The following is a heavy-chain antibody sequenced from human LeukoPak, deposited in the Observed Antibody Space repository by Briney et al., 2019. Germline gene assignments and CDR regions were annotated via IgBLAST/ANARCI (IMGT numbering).Heavy chain of an antibody. CDR3: ARDGVSRFVEWLSHYYYYMDV. CDR2: IYRSGST. D-gene: IGHD3-3*01. Sequence: PSETLSLTCTVSGYSISSGYYWGWIRQPPGRGLEWIGSIYRSGSTYYNPSLKSRVTISVDTSKNQFSLKLSSVTAADTAVYYCARDGVSRFVEWLSHYYYYMDVWGKGTTVTVSS. V-gene: IGHV4-38-2*02. CDR1: GYSISSGYY. J-gene: IGHJ6*03.